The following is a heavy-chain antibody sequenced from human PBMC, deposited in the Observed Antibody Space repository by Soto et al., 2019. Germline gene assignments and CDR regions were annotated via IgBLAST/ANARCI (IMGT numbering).Heavy chain of an antibody. CDR2: IKSKTDGGTT. CDR3: ITDVRGYYDYVWGSFRFVDY. Sequence: GGSLRLSCAGSGFNFSNAWMNWVRQAPGKGLEWVGRIKSKTDGGTTDYATPVKGRFTLSRDDSKNTLYLQINSLKTLDTALYYCITDVRGYYDYVWGSFRFVDYWGQGALVTVSA. V-gene: IGHV3-15*07. CDR1: GFNFSNAW. J-gene: IGHJ4*02. D-gene: IGHD3-16*02.